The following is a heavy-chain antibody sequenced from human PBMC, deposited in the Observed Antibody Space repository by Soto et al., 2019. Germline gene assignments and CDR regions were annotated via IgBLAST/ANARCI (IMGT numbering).Heavy chain of an antibody. CDR1: GGSTSSSSYY. D-gene: IGHD3-3*01. CDR3: AGQYYDFWSGYYYYFDY. CDR2: IYYSGST. V-gene: IGHV4-39*01. Sequence: PSETLSLTCTVSGGSTSSSSYYWGWIRQPPGKGLEWIGSIYYSGSTYYNPSLKSRVTISVDTSKNQFSLKLSSVTAADTAVYYCAGQYYDFWSGYYYYFDYWGQGTLVTVSS. J-gene: IGHJ4*02.